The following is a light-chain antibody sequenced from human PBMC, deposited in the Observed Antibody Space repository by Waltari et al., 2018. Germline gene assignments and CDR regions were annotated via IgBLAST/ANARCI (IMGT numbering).Light chain of an antibody. CDR3: QTGGHGTWV. Sequence: LVLTHSPSASASLGASVKLTSSLRSGYSSNVIALLQKQPGNGPRYLMKVNSDGSHRKGDDIPDRFSASNSGTEYYLTISSLQSEDEADYYCQTGGHGTWVFGGGTKLTVL. J-gene: IGLJ3*02. V-gene: IGLV4-69*01. CDR1: SGYSSNV. CDR2: VNSDGSH.